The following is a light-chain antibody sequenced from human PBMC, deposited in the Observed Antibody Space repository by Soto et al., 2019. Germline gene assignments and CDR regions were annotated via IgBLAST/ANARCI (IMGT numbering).Light chain of an antibody. J-gene: IGKJ5*01. CDR3: QHLDSYST. Sequence: DIQLTQSPSFLSASVGDRVTITCRASQGISSYLACYQQKQGKAPKLLIYAASTLQSGVPSRFSGSGSGTEFTLTISSLQPEDFATYYCQHLDSYSTFGQGTRLEIK. V-gene: IGKV1-9*01. CDR1: QGISSY. CDR2: AAS.